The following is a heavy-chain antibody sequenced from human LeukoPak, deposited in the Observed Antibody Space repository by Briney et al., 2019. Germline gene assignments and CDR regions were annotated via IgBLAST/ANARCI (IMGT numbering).Heavy chain of an antibody. D-gene: IGHD2-2*03. CDR2: ISSSDSSI. Sequence: PGGSLRLSCAASGFTFSSYEMNWVRQAPGKGLEWVSYISSSDSSIYYADSVKGRFTISRDNAKNSLYLQMNSLRAEDTAVYYCARGTGYCLDPWGQGALVTVSS. CDR1: GFTFSSYE. J-gene: IGHJ5*02. V-gene: IGHV3-48*03. CDR3: ARGTGYCLDP.